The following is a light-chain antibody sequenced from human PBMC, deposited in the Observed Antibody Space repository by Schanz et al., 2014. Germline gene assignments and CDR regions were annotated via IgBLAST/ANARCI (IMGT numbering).Light chain of an antibody. J-gene: IGLJ2*01. CDR1: SSDVGGYNF. CDR3: CSYAGRSLI. V-gene: IGLV2-14*03. Sequence: QSALTQPASVSGSPGQSITISCTGTSSDVGGYNFVSWFQQHPGRAPKLMIYDVTDRPSGISNRFSGSKSGNTASLTVSGLQADDEADYYCCSYAGRSLIFGGGTKLTVL. CDR2: DVT.